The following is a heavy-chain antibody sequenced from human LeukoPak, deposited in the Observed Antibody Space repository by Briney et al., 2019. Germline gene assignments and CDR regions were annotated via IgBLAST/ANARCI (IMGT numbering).Heavy chain of an antibody. CDR1: GGPISSSSYY. D-gene: IGHD2-2*01. J-gene: IGHJ5*02. Sequence: TSETLSLTCTVSGGPISSSSYYWGWIRQPPGKGLEWIGSIYYSGSTYYNLSLKSRDTISVDTSKHQFSLKLSFVTAADTAVYYCASRLGYCSSTSCYNWFHPWGQGTLVTVSS. V-gene: IGHV4-39*01. CDR3: ASRLGYCSSTSCYNWFHP. CDR2: IYYSGST.